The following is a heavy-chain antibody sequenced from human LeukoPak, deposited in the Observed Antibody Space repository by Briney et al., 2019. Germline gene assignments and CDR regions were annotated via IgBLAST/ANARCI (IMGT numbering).Heavy chain of an antibody. D-gene: IGHD5-24*01. CDR2: FYPEDGET. CDR1: GYTLTELS. V-gene: IGHV1-24*01. J-gene: IGHJ4*02. CDR3: AKRDGSNFPYYFDN. Sequence: ASVKVSCKVSGYTLTELSMHWVRQAPGKGLEWMGGFYPEDGETIYAQKFQGRVTMTEETSTDTAYMELSSLGSDATAVYFCAKRDGSNFPYYFDNWGQGTLVTVSS.